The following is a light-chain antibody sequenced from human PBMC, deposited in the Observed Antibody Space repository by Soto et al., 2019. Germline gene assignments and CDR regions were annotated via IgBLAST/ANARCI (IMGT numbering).Light chain of an antibody. V-gene: IGKV1-27*01. CDR2: AAS. CDR1: QGISTY. Sequence: DIQMTQSPSSLSASVGDRVTITCRASQGISTYLAWYQQKPGKVPTLLIYAASTLQSAVPSRFSGSGSGTDFTLTISSLQPEDVATYYCQKYNSAPLTFGGGTKVEIK. CDR3: QKYNSAPLT. J-gene: IGKJ4*01.